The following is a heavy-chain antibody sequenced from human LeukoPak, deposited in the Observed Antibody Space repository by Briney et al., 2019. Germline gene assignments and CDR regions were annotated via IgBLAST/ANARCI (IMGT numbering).Heavy chain of an antibody. D-gene: IGHD3-22*01. CDR1: GFTFSSYW. CDR3: ARARPDSSGYYYVAFDI. V-gene: IGHV3-7*01. Sequence: GGSLRLSCAASGFTFSSYWMSWVRQARGKGLEWVANIKQDGSEKYYVDSVKGRFTISRDNAKNSLYLQMNSLRAEDTAVYYCARARPDSSGYYYVAFDIWGQGTMVTVSS. J-gene: IGHJ3*02. CDR2: IKQDGSEK.